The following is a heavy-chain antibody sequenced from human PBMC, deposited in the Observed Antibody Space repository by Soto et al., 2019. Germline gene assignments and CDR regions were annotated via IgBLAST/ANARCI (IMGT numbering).Heavy chain of an antibody. CDR3: VPAAAGNFYFDY. J-gene: IGHJ4*02. D-gene: IGHD6-13*01. CDR1: GFTFSSYA. V-gene: IGHV3-23*01. CDR2: ISGSGGST. Sequence: PGGSLRLSCAASGFTFSSYAMSWVRQAPGKGLEWVSAISGSGGSTYYADSVKGRFTISRDNSKNTLYLQMNSLRAEDTAVYYCVPAAAGNFYFDYWGQGTPVTVSS.